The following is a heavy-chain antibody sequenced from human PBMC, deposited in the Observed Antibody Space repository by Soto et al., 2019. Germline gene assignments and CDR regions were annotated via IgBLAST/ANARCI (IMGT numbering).Heavy chain of an antibody. CDR2: IYWDDDK. CDR1: GFSLSTTGVG. CDR3: VQSRCGGDCLQSYSSHSYYGLDV. J-gene: IGHJ6*02. D-gene: IGHD2-21*01. V-gene: IGHV2-5*02. Sequence: ASGPTLVNPTQTLTLTCTLSGFSLSTTGVGVGWIRQPPGKALEWLALIYWDDDKRYNPSLKSRLTITKDTSKNQVVLTMTNMDPVDTATYYCVQSRCGGDCLQSYSSHSYYGLDVWGQGTTVTVSS.